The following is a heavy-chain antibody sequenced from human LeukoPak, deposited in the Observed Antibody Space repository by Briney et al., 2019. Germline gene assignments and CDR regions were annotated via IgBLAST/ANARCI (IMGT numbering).Heavy chain of an antibody. D-gene: IGHD3-16*01. CDR3: ARVLIARGAFDP. CDR2: INPNSGGT. CDR1: GYTFTGYY. V-gene: IGHV1-2*02. J-gene: IGHJ5*02. Sequence: ASVKVSCKASGYTFTGYYMHWVRQAPGQGLEWMGWINPNSGGTNYAQKFQGRVTMTRDTSISTAYMELSRLRSDDTAVYYCARVLIARGAFDPWGQGTLVTVSS.